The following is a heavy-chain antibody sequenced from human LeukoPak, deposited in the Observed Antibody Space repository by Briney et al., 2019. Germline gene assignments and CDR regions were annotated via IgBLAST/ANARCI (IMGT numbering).Heavy chain of an antibody. CDR3: ARDRGYSYGCDAFDI. J-gene: IGHJ3*02. CDR2: IYYSGSI. V-gene: IGHV4-31*03. D-gene: IGHD5-18*01. CDR1: GGSISRGGYY. Sequence: SSETLSLTCTVSGGSISRGGYYWSWIRQHPGXXXXXXXYIYYSGSIYYNPSLKSRVTISLDPSKNQFSLKLSSVTAADTAVYYCARDRGYSYGCDAFDIWGQGTMVTASS.